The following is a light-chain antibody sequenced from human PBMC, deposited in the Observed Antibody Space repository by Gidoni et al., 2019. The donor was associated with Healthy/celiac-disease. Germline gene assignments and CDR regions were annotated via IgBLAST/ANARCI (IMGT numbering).Light chain of an antibody. CDR1: QSVSSY. J-gene: IGKJ4*01. CDR3: QQRSNWLT. Sequence: EIVLTQSPATLSWSPGERATLSCRASQSVSSYLAWYQQKPGQAPRLLIYDASNRATGIPARVSGSGSGTYFTLTISSLEPEDFAVYYCQQRSNWLTFGGGTKVEIK. V-gene: IGKV3-11*01. CDR2: DAS.